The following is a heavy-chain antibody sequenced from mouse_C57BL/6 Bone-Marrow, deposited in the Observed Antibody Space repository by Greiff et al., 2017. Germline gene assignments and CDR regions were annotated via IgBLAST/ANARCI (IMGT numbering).Heavy chain of an antibody. CDR2: INPSNGGT. Sequence: QVQLQQPGTELVKPGASVKLSCKASGYTFTSYWMHWVKQRPGQGLEWIGNINPSNGGTNYNEKFKSKATLTVDKSSSTAYMQLSSRTSEDSAVYYCARSGYERLGFAYWGQGTLVTVSA. CDR1: GYTFTSYW. J-gene: IGHJ3*01. CDR3: ARSGYERLGFAY. D-gene: IGHD2-2*01. V-gene: IGHV1-53*01.